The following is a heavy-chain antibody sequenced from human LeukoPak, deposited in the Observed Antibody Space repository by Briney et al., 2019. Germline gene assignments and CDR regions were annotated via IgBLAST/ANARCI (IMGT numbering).Heavy chain of an antibody. V-gene: IGHV4-59*08. CDR2: IYYSGST. J-gene: IGHJ3*02. CDR1: GGSTSSYY. D-gene: IGHD6-13*01. Sequence: SETLSLTCTVSGGSTSSYYWSWIRQPPGKGLEWIGYIYYSGSTNYNPSLKSRVTISVDTSKNQFSLKLSSVTAADTAVYYCARQRLAAAGTWAFDIWGQGTMVTVSS. CDR3: ARQRLAAAGTWAFDI.